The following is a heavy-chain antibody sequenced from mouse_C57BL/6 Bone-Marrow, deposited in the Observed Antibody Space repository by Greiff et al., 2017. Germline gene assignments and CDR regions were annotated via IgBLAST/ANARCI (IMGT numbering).Heavy chain of an antibody. CDR2: ISSGGSYT. J-gene: IGHJ3*01. Sequence: EVKLVESGGDLVKPGGSLKLSCAASGFTFSSYGMSWVRQTPDKRLEWVATISSGGSYTYYPDSVKGRCTISRDNAKNALCLQRSSLKSEDTAMYYCARRGGTWFAYWGQGTLVTVSA. CDR1: GFTFSSYG. V-gene: IGHV5-6*02. CDR3: ARRGGTWFAY.